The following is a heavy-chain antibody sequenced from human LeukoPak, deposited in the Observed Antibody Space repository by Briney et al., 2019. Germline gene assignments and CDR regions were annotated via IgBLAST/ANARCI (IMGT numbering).Heavy chain of an antibody. J-gene: IGHJ4*02. D-gene: IGHD6-19*01. V-gene: IGHV4-61*03. Sequence: SETLSLTCTVSGGSVSSGSHYWSWIRQPPGKGLEWIGYIYYSGSTNYNPSLKSRVTISVDTSKKHFSLKLSSVTAADTAVYYCARKGLTKPLSVAVDFDSWGQGTLVTVSS. CDR2: IYYSGST. CDR3: ARKGLTKPLSVAVDFDS. CDR1: GGSVSSGSHY.